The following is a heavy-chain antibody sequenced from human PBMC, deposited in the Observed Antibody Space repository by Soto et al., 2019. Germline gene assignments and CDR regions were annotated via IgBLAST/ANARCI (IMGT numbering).Heavy chain of an antibody. V-gene: IGHV3-30-3*01. CDR1: GFTFSSYA. CDR2: ISYDGSNK. J-gene: IGHJ6*02. D-gene: IGHD3-22*01. Sequence: GGSLRLSCAASGFTFSSYAMHWVRQAPGKGLEWVAVISYDGSNKYYADSVKGRFTISRDNSKNTLYLQMNSLRAEDTAVYYCARDGHYSGYLFFYYYYGMDVWGQGTTVTVSS. CDR3: ARDGHYSGYLFFYYYYGMDV.